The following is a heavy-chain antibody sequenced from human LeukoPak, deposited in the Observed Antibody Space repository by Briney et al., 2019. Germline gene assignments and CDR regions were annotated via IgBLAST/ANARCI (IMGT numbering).Heavy chain of an antibody. CDR2: ISSSSSTI. V-gene: IGHV3-48*01. CDR1: GFTFSSYS. Sequence: GGSLRLSCAASGFTFSSYSMNWVRQAPGKGLEWVSYISSSSSTIYYADSVKGRFTISRDNAKNSLYLQMNSLRAEDTAVYYCARGWDTAMVTRYYYHGMDVWGQGTTVTVSS. J-gene: IGHJ6*02. CDR3: ARGWDTAMVTRYYYHGMDV. D-gene: IGHD5-18*01.